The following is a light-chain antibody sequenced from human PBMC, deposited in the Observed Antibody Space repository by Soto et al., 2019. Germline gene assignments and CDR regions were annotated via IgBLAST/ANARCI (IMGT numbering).Light chain of an antibody. CDR3: MQALQTQFT. CDR1: QSLLHNNGYNY. V-gene: IGKV2-28*01. Sequence: DIVMTQSPLSLPVTPGEPASISCRSSQSLLHNNGYNYLDWYLQKPGQSPQLLIYLGSNRASGVPDRFSGSGSGTDFTLKISRVEAEDVGVYYCMQALQTQFTFGPGTKVEIK. CDR2: LGS. J-gene: IGKJ3*01.